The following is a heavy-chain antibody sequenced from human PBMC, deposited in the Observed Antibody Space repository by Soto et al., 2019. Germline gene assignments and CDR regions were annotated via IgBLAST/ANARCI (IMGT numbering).Heavy chain of an antibody. V-gene: IGHV2-5*02. Sequence: QITLKESGPTLVTPTQTLTLTCAFSGFSLSNSGVGVGWIRQSPGRALEWLAFAYWDDDNRYSPSLKSRLTVTYDTSRMQEYHTETSMCPGDTATYHCSHRSVGSGAATWDGRLFDSCGQGTPVTVSS. CDR2: AYWDDDN. CDR1: GFSLSNSGVG. J-gene: IGHJ4*02. CDR3: SHRSVGSGAATWDGRLFDS. D-gene: IGHD1-26*01.